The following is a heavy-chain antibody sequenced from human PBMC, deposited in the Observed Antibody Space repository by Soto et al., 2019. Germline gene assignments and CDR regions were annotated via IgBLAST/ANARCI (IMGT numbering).Heavy chain of an antibody. CDR3: ARGGIPPSGYGIAYAMDV. Sequence: ETLSLTCTVSGVSISGSRYYWGWIRQPPGRGLEWIGNIYYSGSTYYTPALKSRVTLSVDTSKNQFSLNLNSVTAADTAVYYCARGGIPPSGYGIAYAMDVWGQGTTVTVSS. V-gene: IGHV4-39*01. CDR1: GVSISGSRYY. J-gene: IGHJ6*02. CDR2: IYYSGST. D-gene: IGHD1-26*01.